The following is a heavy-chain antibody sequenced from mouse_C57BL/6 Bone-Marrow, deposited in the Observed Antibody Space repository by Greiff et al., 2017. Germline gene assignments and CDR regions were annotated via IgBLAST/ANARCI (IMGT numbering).Heavy chain of an antibody. Sequence: VQGVESGAELARPGASVKLSCKASGYTFTSYGIRWVKQRTGQGLEWIGEIYPRSGNTYYNEKFKGKATLTADKSSSTAYMELSSLTSEDSAVYFCTRSDIGWVLRFDDWGQGTTLTVSS. CDR3: TRSDIGWVLRFDD. CDR1: GYTFTSYG. J-gene: IGHJ2*01. V-gene: IGHV1-81*01. CDR2: IYPRSGNT. D-gene: IGHD2-3*01.